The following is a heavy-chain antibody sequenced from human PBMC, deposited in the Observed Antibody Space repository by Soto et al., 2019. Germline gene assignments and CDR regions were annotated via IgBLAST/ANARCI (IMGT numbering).Heavy chain of an antibody. Sequence: VQLLESGGGLVQPGGSLRLSCAASGFTFSNYAMSWVRQAPGKALEWVSSINIVGGNTNYADSVRGRFTMSIDDSRNSVFLQMNSLRSEDTAIYYCTKNYYFDSWGQGTLITVSS. CDR2: INIVGGNT. V-gene: IGHV3-23*01. CDR1: GFTFSNYA. J-gene: IGHJ4*02. CDR3: TKNYYFDS.